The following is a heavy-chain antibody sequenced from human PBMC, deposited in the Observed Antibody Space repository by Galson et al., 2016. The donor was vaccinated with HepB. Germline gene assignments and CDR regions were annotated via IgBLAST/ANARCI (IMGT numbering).Heavy chain of an antibody. V-gene: IGHV3-13*01. Sequence: SLRLSCAASGFTFRSYDMHWVRQATGKGLEWVSVIGSSGDTYYTPSVKGRFAISRENAKNSLYLQMNSLRVGDTAVYYCARGTYYYDHRDAFDIWAKGPWSPSLQ. CDR1: GFTFRSYD. J-gene: IGHJ3*02. D-gene: IGHD3-22*01. CDR2: IGSSGDT. CDR3: ARGTYYYDHRDAFDI.